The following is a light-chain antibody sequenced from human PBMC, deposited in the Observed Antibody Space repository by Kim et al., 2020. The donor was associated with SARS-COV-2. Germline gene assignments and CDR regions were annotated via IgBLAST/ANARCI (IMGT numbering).Light chain of an antibody. CDR3: QQSYSTLYT. CDR1: QTISSY. CDR2: AAS. Sequence: DIQMTQSPSSLSASIGDRVTITCRASQTISSYLNWYQQKPGKAPNLLIYAASSLQSGVPSRFRGSGSGTDFTLTISSLQPEDFATYYCQQSYSTLYTFGQGTKLEI. V-gene: IGKV1-39*01. J-gene: IGKJ2*01.